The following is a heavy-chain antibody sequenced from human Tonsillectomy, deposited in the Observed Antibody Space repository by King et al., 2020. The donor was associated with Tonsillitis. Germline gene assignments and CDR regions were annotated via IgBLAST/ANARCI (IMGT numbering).Heavy chain of an antibody. J-gene: IGHJ6*02. D-gene: IGHD4-23*01. V-gene: IGHV4-30-4*01. CDR2: IYYSGST. CDR1: GGSISSGDYY. CDR3: ARGPRGDYGGNSIGYGMDV. Sequence: VQLQESGPGLVKPSQTLSLTCTVSGGSISSGDYYWSWIRQPPGKGLEWIGYIYYSGSTYYNPSLKSRVIISVDTSNNQFSLRLSSVTAADTAVYYCARGPRGDYGGNSIGYGMDVWGQGTTVTVSS.